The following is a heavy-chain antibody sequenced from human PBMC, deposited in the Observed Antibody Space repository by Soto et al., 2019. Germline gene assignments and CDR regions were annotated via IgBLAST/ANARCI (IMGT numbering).Heavy chain of an antibody. CDR1: GGSISSYY. J-gene: IGHJ4*02. D-gene: IGHD6-19*01. V-gene: IGHV4-59*08. Sequence: SETLSLTCTVSGGSISSYYWSWIRQPPGKGLEWIGYIYYSGSTNYNPSLKSRVTISVDTSKNQFSLKLSSVTAADTAVYYCAGSLTTEVAGTQGGRYWGQGTLVTVSS. CDR2: IYYSGST. CDR3: AGSLTTEVAGTQGGRY.